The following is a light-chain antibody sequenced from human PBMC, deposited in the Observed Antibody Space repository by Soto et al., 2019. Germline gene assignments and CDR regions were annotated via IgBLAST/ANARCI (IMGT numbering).Light chain of an antibody. CDR3: QKYNRAPQT. V-gene: IGKV1-27*01. J-gene: IGKJ1*01. CDR2: AAS. CDR1: QGIINN. Sequence: DIQMTQSPSSLSASVGDRVTITCRASQGIINNLAWYQQKPGMAPKLLIYAASTLQSGVPSRFSGSGSGTDFNLTISSLQPEDVATYYCQKYNRAPQTFGPGTKVEIK.